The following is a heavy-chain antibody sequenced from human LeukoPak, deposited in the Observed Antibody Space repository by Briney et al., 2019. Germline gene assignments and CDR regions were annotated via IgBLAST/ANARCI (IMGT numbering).Heavy chain of an antibody. Sequence: QPGGSLRLSCAASGFTFSNYAMNWVRQAPGKGLEWVSAISGSGGSTYYADSVKGRFTISRDNSKNTLYLQMNSLRAEDTAVYYCARVVVVVPAAISRYYMDVWGKGTTVTISS. V-gene: IGHV3-23*01. CDR1: GFTFSNYA. D-gene: IGHD2-2*01. CDR2: ISGSGGST. J-gene: IGHJ6*03. CDR3: ARVVVVVPAAISRYYMDV.